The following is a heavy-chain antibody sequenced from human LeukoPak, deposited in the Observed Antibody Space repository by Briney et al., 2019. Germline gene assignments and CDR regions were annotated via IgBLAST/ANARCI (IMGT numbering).Heavy chain of an antibody. Sequence: GGSLRLSCAASGFTFSNYAMHWVRQAPGKGLEWVAVISYDGNNKYYADSVKGRFTISRDNSKNTLYLQMNSLRAEDTAVYYCAKVWVVVITTSAPFDYWGQGTLVTVSS. D-gene: IGHD3-22*01. J-gene: IGHJ4*02. CDR1: GFTFSNYA. V-gene: IGHV3-30*04. CDR3: AKVWVVVITTSAPFDY. CDR2: ISYDGNNK.